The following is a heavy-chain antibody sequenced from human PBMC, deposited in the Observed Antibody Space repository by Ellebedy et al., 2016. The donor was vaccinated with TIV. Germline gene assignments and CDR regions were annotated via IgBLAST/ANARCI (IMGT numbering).Heavy chain of an antibody. J-gene: IGHJ2*01. Sequence: AASVKVSCKTSGYTFIYSAIHWVRQAPGQRLEWMGWINPGNGNTKYSQRFQGRVTITRDTSASTVYMELSSLRSEDTAVYYCARDASGGRKFFDFWGRGTLVTVSS. CDR1: GYTFIYSA. D-gene: IGHD2-15*01. CDR3: ARDASGGRKFFDF. CDR2: INPGNGNT. V-gene: IGHV1-3*01.